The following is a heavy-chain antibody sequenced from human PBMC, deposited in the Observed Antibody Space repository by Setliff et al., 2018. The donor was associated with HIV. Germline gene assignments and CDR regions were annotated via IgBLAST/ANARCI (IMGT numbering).Heavy chain of an antibody. CDR1: GDSIDSPHC. CDR3: ARDKGHTPMDY. Sequence: SETLSLTCTVSGDSIDSPHCWSWVRQSLEKGLEWIGEVCQRGGINYYPFFWSRAIISMDKPRSYFSLRLTSVTAADTAVYYCARDKGHTPMDYWGQGTLVTVSS. J-gene: IGHJ4*02. D-gene: IGHD5-18*01. V-gene: IGHV4-4*02. CDR2: VCQRGGI.